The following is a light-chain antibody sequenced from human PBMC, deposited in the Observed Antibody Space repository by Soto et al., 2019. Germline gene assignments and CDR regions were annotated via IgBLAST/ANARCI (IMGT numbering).Light chain of an antibody. V-gene: IGKV1-12*01. CDR1: QSISTW. J-gene: IGKJ1*01. CDR2: AAS. Sequence: DIQMTQSPSSVSASVGDRVTIACRASQSISTWLAWYQQKPGKAPKLLIYAASSLQSGVPSRFSGRGSGTFFTLTISSLQPEDFADYYCEQANSFPWTFGQGTKVEIK. CDR3: EQANSFPWT.